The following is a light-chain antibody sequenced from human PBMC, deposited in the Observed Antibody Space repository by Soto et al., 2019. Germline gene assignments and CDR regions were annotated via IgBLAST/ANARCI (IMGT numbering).Light chain of an antibody. CDR3: PLASALPYA. Sequence: QSPSSVSSSVGDTVTISCRASQGIGTWLAWYQQKPGKAPKLLIAAASSLQSGVPSRFSGSGSGTDFTLTISSLQPEDFAIYYVPLASALPYAFGQW. J-gene: IGKJ2*01. V-gene: IGKV1-12*01. CDR1: QGIGTW. CDR2: AAS.